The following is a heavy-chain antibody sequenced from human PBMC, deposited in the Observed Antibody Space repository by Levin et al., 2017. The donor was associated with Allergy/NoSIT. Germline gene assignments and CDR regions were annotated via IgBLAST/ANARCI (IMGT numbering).Heavy chain of an antibody. CDR3: AKVTTMVRGVRSGMDV. V-gene: IGHV3-23*01. J-gene: IGHJ6*02. D-gene: IGHD3-10*01. Sequence: GGSLRLSCAASGFTFSSYAMSWVRQAPGKGLEWVSAISGSGGSTYYADSVKGRFTISRDNSKNTLYLQMNSLRAEDTAVYYCAKVTTMVRGVRSGMDVWGQGTTVTVSS. CDR2: ISGSGGST. CDR1: GFTFSSYA.